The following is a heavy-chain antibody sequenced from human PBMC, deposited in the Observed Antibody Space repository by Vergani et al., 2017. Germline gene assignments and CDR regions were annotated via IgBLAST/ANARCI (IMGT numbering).Heavy chain of an antibody. CDR3: ARDGTYYYGSGSFYLFDY. J-gene: IGHJ4*02. CDR1: GYTFFNYG. D-gene: IGHD3-10*01. Sequence: QVQLVQSGPEVKRPGASVKVSRKTSGYTFFNYGVNWIRRAPGQGFEWLGWIRADTGDTKYSERLQDRVTLTTDSSTNTAYMELRSLKSDDTAVYYCARDGTYYYGSGSFYLFDYWGQGTLVTVSS. CDR2: IRADTGDT. V-gene: IGHV1-18*04.